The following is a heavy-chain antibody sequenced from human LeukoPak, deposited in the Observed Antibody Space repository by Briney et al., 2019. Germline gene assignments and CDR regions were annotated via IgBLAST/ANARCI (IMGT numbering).Heavy chain of an antibody. D-gene: IGHD6-19*01. V-gene: IGHV1-18*01. CDR3: ARVGLYSSGWTPWFDP. J-gene: IGHJ5*02. Sequence: ASVKVSCRASGYTFTSYGISWVRQAPGQGLEWMGWISAYNGNTNYAQKLQGRVTMTTDTSTSTAYMELRSLRSDDTAVYYCARVGLYSSGWTPWFDPWGQGTLVTVSS. CDR1: GYTFTSYG. CDR2: ISAYNGNT.